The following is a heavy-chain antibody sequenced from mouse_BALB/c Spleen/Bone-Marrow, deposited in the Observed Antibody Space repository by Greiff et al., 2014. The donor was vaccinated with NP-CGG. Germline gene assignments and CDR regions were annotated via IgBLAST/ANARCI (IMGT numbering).Heavy chain of an antibody. CDR2: IDPADGNT. CDR1: GFTIKDTH. J-gene: IGHJ3*01. Sequence: EVQLQESRVALFNSRASVKLSCTASGFTIKDTHMPWVKQGPEQGLEWIGRIDPADGNTNYDPNFQGKATITADTSSNTAYLQLSSLTSEDNDVYYCSRDDGGTVWFACWGHGTLVTVSA. V-gene: IGHV14-3*02. CDR3: SRDDGGTVWFAC. D-gene: IGHD4-1*01.